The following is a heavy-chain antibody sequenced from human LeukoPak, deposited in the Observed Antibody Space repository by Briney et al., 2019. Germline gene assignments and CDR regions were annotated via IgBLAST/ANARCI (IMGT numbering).Heavy chain of an antibody. CDR1: GGSISSGGYY. V-gene: IGHV4-31*03. J-gene: IGHJ4*02. CDR3: ARGRVLIEYQLPPLQ. D-gene: IGHD2-2*01. Sequence: SQTLSLTCTVSGGSISSGGYYWRWIRQHPGKGLEWIGYIYYSGSTYYNPSLKSRVTISVDTSKNQFSLKLSSVTAADTAVYYCARGRVLIEYQLPPLQWGQGTLVTVSS. CDR2: IYYSGST.